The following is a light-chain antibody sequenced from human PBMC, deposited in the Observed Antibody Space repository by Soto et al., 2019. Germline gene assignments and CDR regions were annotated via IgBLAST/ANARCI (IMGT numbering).Light chain of an antibody. CDR3: QQYGSSPSWT. V-gene: IGKV3-20*01. J-gene: IGKJ1*01. Sequence: EIVLTQSPGTLSLSPGERATLSCRASQSVSSSYLAWYQQKPGQAPRLLIYGASSRATVIPDRFSGSGSGTDFTLTISRLEPGDFAVYYCQQYGSSPSWTFGQGTKVEIK. CDR2: GAS. CDR1: QSVSSSY.